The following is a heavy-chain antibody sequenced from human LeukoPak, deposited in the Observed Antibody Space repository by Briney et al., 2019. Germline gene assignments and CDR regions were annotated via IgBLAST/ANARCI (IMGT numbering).Heavy chain of an antibody. Sequence: PGRSLRLSCAASGFTFDDYAMHWVRQAPGKGLEWVSGISGSGDTTYYADSVKGRFTISRDNSKNTLYLQMNSLRAEDTAVYYCAKILPASGSWYRGAFDIWGQGTMVTVSS. D-gene: IGHD6-13*01. CDR2: ISGSGDTT. V-gene: IGHV3-23*01. CDR1: GFTFDDYA. J-gene: IGHJ3*02. CDR3: AKILPASGSWYRGAFDI.